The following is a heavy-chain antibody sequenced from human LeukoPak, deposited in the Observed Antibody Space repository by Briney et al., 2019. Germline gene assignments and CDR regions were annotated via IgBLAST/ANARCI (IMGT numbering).Heavy chain of an antibody. CDR1: GGSISSSSYY. D-gene: IGHD6-6*01. CDR3: ARSHSSTSWFFDS. Sequence: KSSETLSLTCTVSGGSISSSSYYWGWIRQPPGKGLEWIGSIYHSGSTYYNPSLKSRVTISVDTSKNQFSLKLSSVTAADTALYYCARSHSSTSWFFDSWGQGTLVTVSS. V-gene: IGHV4-39*07. J-gene: IGHJ4*02. CDR2: IYHSGST.